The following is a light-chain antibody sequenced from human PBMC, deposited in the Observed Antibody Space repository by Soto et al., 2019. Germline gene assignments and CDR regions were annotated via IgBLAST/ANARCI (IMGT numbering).Light chain of an antibody. CDR2: EAS. V-gene: IGKV1-5*03. CDR3: QQYNGHSLWT. Sequence: DIQLTQSPSTLSASVGDRVTITCRASQSIGSWLAWYQRKPGKAPKLLVYEASILESAVPSRFSGSGSGTEFTLTISSLQPDDFASHYCQQYNGHSLWTFGQGTKVEIK. CDR1: QSIGSW. J-gene: IGKJ1*01.